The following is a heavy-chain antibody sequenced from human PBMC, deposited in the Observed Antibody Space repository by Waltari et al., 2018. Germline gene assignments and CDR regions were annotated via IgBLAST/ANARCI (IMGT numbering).Heavy chain of an antibody. D-gene: IGHD2-15*01. CDR2: IWHDGSNE. CDR1: GFTFSRFG. V-gene: IGHV3-33*01. CDR3: ASQSTTLFDY. Sequence: WAASGFTFSRFGMHWVRQAPGKGLEWVAVIWHDGSNEYYVDSVKGRFTISRDNSKNTLYLQMNSLRAEDSAVYYCASQSTTLFDYWGQGTLVTVSS. J-gene: IGHJ4*02.